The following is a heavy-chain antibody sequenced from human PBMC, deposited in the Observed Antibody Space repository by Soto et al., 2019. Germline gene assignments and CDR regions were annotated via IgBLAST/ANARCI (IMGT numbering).Heavy chain of an antibody. Sequence: SDTMATRSMVFSGTFNSYCWSGICKNPGKGLEWIGYIYYSGSTNYNPSLKSRVTISVDTSKNQFSLKLSSVTAADTAVYYCARNRGRGWLYFVFLSHGNLVTV. CDR2: IYYSGST. V-gene: IGHV4-59*07. D-gene: IGHD6-19*01. CDR3: ARNRGRGWLYFVF. J-gene: IGHJ4*01. CDR1: SGTFNSYC.